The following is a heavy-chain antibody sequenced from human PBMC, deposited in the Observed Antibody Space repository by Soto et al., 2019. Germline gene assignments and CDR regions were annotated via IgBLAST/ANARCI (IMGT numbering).Heavy chain of an antibody. V-gene: IGHV4-61*01. CDR3: ARVPPWAMIDAAGWFDP. CDR1: GGSVSSGSYY. D-gene: IGHD3-22*01. Sequence: PSETLSLTCTVSGGSVSSGSYYWSWIRQPPGKGLEWIGYIYYSGSTNYNPSLKSRVTISVDTSKNQFSLKLSSVTAADTAVYYCARVPPWAMIDAAGWFDPWGQGTLVTSPQ. J-gene: IGHJ5*02. CDR2: IYYSGST.